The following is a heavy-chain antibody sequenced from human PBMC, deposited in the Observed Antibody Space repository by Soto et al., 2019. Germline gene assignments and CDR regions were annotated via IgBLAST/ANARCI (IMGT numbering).Heavy chain of an antibody. CDR3: AKDFTPDGYWDFDY. V-gene: IGHV3-23*01. CDR2: VLQTGSST. D-gene: IGHD4-17*01. CDR1: GFTFSSYG. J-gene: IGHJ4*02. Sequence: GGSLRLSCAASGFTFSSYGMTWVRQAPGKGLEWVSAVLQTGSSTYYADSVKGRFTISRDNSKNTLYLQMNNLRAEDTAVYYCAKDFTPDGYWDFDYWGQGTLVTVSS.